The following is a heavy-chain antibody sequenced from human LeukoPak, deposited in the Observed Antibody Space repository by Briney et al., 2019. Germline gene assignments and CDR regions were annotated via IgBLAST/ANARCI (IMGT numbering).Heavy chain of an antibody. V-gene: IGHV1-18*01. CDR2: ISAYNGNT. CDR1: GYTFTSYG. D-gene: IGHD7-27*01. J-gene: IGHJ4*02. Sequence: ASVEVSCKASGYTFTSYGISWVRQAPGQGLEWMGWISAYNGNTNYAQKLQGRVTMTTDTSTSTAYMELRSLRSDDTAVYSCATGVGTRATYYFDYWGQGTLVTVSS. CDR3: ATGVGTRATYYFDY.